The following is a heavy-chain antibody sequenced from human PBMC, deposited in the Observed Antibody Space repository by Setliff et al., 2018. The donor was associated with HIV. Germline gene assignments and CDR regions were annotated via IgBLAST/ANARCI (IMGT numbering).Heavy chain of an antibody. CDR3: GRVGEKYPDYYYYFDY. Sequence: GGSLRLSCAASGFTFTGYWMHWVRQAPGKGLLWVSRINTDGSSTTYADSVKGRFTISRDNAKNMVYLQMNSLRVEDTAVYYCGRVGEKYPDYYYYFDYWGQGTLVTVCS. J-gene: IGHJ4*02. V-gene: IGHV3-74*01. CDR1: GFTFTGYW. D-gene: IGHD2-21*02. CDR2: INTDGSST.